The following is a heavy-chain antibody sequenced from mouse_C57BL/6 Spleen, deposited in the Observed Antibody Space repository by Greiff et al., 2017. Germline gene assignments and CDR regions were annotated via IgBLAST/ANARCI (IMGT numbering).Heavy chain of an antibody. V-gene: IGHV5-6*01. D-gene: IGHD2-1*01. CDR2: ISSGGSYT. CDR3: ASLNGNFDY. Sequence: DVHLVESGGDLVKPGGSLKLSCAASGFTFSSYGMSWVRQTPDKRLEWVATISSGGSYTYYPDSVKGRFTISRDNAKNTLYLQMSSLKSEDTAMYYCASLNGNFDYWGQGTTLTVSS. J-gene: IGHJ2*01. CDR1: GFTFSSYG.